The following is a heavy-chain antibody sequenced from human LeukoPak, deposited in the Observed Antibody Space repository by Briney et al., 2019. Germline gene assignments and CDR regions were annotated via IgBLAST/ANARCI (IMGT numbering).Heavy chain of an antibody. D-gene: IGHD3-3*01. V-gene: IGHV1-18*01. Sequence: ASVKVSCKASGYTFTSYGISWVRQAPGQGLEWVGWISAYNGNTNYAQKLQGRVTMTTDTSTSTAYMELRSLRSDDTAVYYCARAQDRSITIFGVVADYWGQGTLVTVSS. J-gene: IGHJ4*02. CDR1: GYTFTSYG. CDR3: ARAQDRSITIFGVVADY. CDR2: ISAYNGNT.